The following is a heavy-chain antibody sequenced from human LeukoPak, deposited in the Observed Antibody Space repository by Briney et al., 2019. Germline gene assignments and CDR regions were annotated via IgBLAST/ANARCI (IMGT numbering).Heavy chain of an antibody. Sequence: SETLSLTCTVSGDSISTSNSYWGWIRQPPGKGLEWIGSIYYSGSTYYNPSLKSRVTISVDTSKNQFSLKLSSVTAADTAVYYCARGRNWFDPWGQGTLVTVSS. CDR3: ARGRNWFDP. CDR2: IYYSGST. V-gene: IGHV4-39*07. J-gene: IGHJ5*02. CDR1: GDSISTSNSY.